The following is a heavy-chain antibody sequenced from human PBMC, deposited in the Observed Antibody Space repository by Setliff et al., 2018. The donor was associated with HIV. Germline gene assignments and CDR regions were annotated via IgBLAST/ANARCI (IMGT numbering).Heavy chain of an antibody. V-gene: IGHV7-4-1*02. CDR3: ARALYGDYGGDVNWMDP. CDR2: INTNSGSP. D-gene: IGHD4-17*01. J-gene: IGHJ5*01. CDR1: GYTFINYA. Sequence: ASVKVSCKASGYTFINYAMNWVRQAPGQGLEWMGWINTNSGSPTYAQAFTGRFVFSVDTSVTTAYLQISSLKAEDTAIYYCARALYGDYGGDVNWMDPWGQGTMVTVSS.